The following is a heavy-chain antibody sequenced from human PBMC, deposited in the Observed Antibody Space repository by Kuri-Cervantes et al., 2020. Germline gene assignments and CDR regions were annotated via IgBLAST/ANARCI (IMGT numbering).Heavy chain of an antibody. D-gene: IGHD3-9*01. CDR2: ISAYNGNT. V-gene: IGHV1-18*01. CDR1: GYTFTSYG. J-gene: IGHJ6*02. Sequence: ASVKVSCKASGYTFTSYGISWVRQAPGQGLEWMGWISAYNGNTNYAQKLQGRVTMTTDTSTSTAYMELRSLRSDNTAVYYCARVYFDWLLMGRGYGMDVWGQGTTVTVSS. CDR3: ARVYFDWLLMGRGYGMDV.